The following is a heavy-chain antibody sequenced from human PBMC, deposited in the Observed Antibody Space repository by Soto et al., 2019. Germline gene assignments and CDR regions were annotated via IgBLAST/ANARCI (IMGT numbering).Heavy chain of an antibody. J-gene: IGHJ4*02. CDR2: INPKSGGT. Sequence: SVKVSCKASGYTCTVYYMHCVRRSPLQGLEWMGWINPKSGGTMYPQKFQGRVTMTWDTSISTAYMALTRLRSDDTAVYYCARDLAKGGGSAGFDYWGQGTLVTVSS. CDR1: GYTCTVYY. CDR3: ARDLAKGGGSAGFDY. D-gene: IGHD1-26*01. V-gene: IGHV1-2*02.